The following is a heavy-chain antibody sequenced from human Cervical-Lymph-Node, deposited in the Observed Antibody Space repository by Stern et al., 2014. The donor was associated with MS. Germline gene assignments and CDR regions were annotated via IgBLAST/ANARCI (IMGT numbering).Heavy chain of an antibody. V-gene: IGHV4-61*02. CDR3: ARDARIPMDRGGYYYYGMDV. Sequence: QLQLQESGPGLVKPSQTLSLTCTVSGGSISSGLYYWSWIRQPAGKGLEWIGRIYTSGPTYHNPSLKSRVTISLEAPKNQFSLKLTSVTAADMAVYYCARDARIPMDRGGYYYYGMDVWGQGTTVTVSS. CDR1: GGSISSGLYY. J-gene: IGHJ6*02. D-gene: IGHD3-10*01. CDR2: IYTSGPT.